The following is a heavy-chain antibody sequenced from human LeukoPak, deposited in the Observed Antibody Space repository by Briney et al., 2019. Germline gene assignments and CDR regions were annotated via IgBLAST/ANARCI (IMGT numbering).Heavy chain of an antibody. CDR1: GFTFSSYS. D-gene: IGHD6-13*01. CDR3: ARALTAAGTK. CDR2: ISSSSSYI. Sequence: GGSLKLSFAASGFTFSSYSMNWVRPAPGKGLEWVSSISSSSSYIYYADSVKGRFTISRDNAKNSLYLQMNSLRAEDTAVYYCARALTAAGTKWGQGTLVTVSS. J-gene: IGHJ4*02. V-gene: IGHV3-21*01.